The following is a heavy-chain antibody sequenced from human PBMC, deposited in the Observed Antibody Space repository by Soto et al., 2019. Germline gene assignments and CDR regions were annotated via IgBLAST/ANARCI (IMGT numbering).Heavy chain of an antibody. CDR2: IIPIFGTA. J-gene: IGHJ6*02. D-gene: IGHD1-26*01. Sequence: QVQLVQSGAEVKKPGSSVKVSCKASGGTFSSYAISWVRQAPGQGLEWMGGIIPIFGTADYAQKFQGRVTVTADESTSKAYMELSNLRSEDTAVYYCARQGGSSPEGRYYYGMDVWGQGTTVTVSS. CDR1: GGTFSSYA. CDR3: ARQGGSSPEGRYYYGMDV. V-gene: IGHV1-69*12.